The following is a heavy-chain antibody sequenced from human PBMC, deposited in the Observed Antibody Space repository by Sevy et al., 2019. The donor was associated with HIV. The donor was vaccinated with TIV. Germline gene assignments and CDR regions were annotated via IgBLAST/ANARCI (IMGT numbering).Heavy chain of an antibody. CDR1: GFTVSSNY. V-gene: IGHV3-53*01. CDR3: ARGSSSGYYDAFDI. Sequence: GGSLTLSCAASGFTVSSNYMSWVRQAPGKGLEWVSVIYSGGSTYYADSVKGRFTISRDNSKNTLYLQMNSLRAEDTAVYYCARGSSSGYYDAFDIWGQVTMVTVSS. D-gene: IGHD3-22*01. J-gene: IGHJ3*02. CDR2: IYSGGST.